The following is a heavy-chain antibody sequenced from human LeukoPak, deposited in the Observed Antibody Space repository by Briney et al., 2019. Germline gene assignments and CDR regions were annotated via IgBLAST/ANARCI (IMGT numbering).Heavy chain of an antibody. CDR1: GFTFSSYA. V-gene: IGHV3-23*01. CDR3: AKGLDPLFDY. J-gene: IGHJ4*02. Sequence: GGSLRLSCAASGFTFSSYAMSWVRQAPGKGLEWVSAISNSGGSTYYADSVKGRFVISRDNSKNTLYLQMNSLRAEDTAVYYCAKGLDPLFDYWGQGSLVTVSS. CDR2: ISNSGGST.